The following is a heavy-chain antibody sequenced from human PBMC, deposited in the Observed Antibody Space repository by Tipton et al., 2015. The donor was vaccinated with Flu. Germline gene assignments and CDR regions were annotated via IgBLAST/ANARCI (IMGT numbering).Heavy chain of an antibody. J-gene: IGHJ5*02. D-gene: IGHD4-11*01. Sequence: TLSLTCTVSGASFSRDYWSWIRQPPGRGLEWIGNIHQTGTNYYNPSLRGRVTFSVDRSKNQFSLRLSSVTAADTAVYFCARRDYSNYVSDPKSWFDPWGRGILVTVSS. V-gene: IGHV4-4*09. CDR2: IHQTGTN. CDR3: ARRDYSNYVSDPKSWFDP. CDR1: GASFSRDY.